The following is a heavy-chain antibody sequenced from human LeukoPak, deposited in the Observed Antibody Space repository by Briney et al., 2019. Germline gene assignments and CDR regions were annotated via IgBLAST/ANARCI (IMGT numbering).Heavy chain of an antibody. CDR3: ARGNGGYDILTGPPYMDV. J-gene: IGHJ6*03. CDR2: MNPNSGNT. Sequence: GASVKVSCKASGYTFTSYDINWVRRATGQGLEWMGWMNPNSGNTGYAQKFQGRVTMTRNTSISTAYMELSSLRSEDTAVYYCARGNGGYDILTGPPYMDVWGKGTTVTVSS. D-gene: IGHD3-9*01. V-gene: IGHV1-8*01. CDR1: GYTFTSYD.